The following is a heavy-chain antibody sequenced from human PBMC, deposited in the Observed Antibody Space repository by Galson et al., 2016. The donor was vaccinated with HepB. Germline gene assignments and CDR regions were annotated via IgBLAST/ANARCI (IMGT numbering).Heavy chain of an antibody. V-gene: IGHV1-46*01. CDR1: GYTTTRYY. CDR2: IDRSGDGT. J-gene: IGHJ6*02. D-gene: IGHD1-1*01. CDR3: AFGSGTTEGYYFGMDV. Sequence: SVKVSCKASGYTTTRYYIHWVRQAPGQGLEWMAIIDRSGDGTNYAQKFQGRVSMTSDTSTSTAYMELSSLRSEDTAVYYCAFGSGTTEGYYFGMDVWGQGATVTVS.